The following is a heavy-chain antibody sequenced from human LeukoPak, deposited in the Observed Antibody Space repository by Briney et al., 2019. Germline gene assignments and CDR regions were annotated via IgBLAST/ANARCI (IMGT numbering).Heavy chain of an antibody. CDR3: ARDGPGSYYDFRCDY. Sequence: ASVKVSCKASGYTFTGYYMHWVRQAPGQGLEWMGWINPNSGGTNYAQKFQGRVTMTRDTSISTAYMELSRLRSDDTAVYYCARDGPGSYYDFRCDYWGQGTLVTVSS. CDR1: GYTFTGYY. J-gene: IGHJ4*02. CDR2: INPNSGGT. D-gene: IGHD3-3*01. V-gene: IGHV1-2*02.